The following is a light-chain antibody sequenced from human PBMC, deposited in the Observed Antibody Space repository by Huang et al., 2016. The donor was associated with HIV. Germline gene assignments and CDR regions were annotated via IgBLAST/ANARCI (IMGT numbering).Light chain of an antibody. Sequence: DIQMTQSPSSLSASVGDRVTITCRASQSISSYLNWYQQKQGKAPKLLIYAASSLQSGVPTRFSGSGSGTDVTLTISSLQPEDFATYYCQQSYSTLRYTCGQGTKLEIK. V-gene: IGKV1-39*01. J-gene: IGKJ2*01. CDR3: QQSYSTLRYT. CDR1: QSISSY. CDR2: AAS.